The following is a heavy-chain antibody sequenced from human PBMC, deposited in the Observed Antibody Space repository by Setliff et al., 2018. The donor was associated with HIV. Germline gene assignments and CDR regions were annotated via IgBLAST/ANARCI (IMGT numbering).Heavy chain of an antibody. D-gene: IGHD3-10*01. CDR3: ARDRRGYYYGSGSCYMDV. Sequence: NPSETLSLTCTVSGGSISSYYWSWIRQPPGKGLEWIGYIYYSGSTNYNPSFKSRVTISVDTSKNQFSLKLSSVTAADTAVYYCARDRRGYYYGSGSCYMDVWGTGTTVTVSS. V-gene: IGHV4-59*12. CDR2: IYYSGST. J-gene: IGHJ6*03. CDR1: GGSISSYY.